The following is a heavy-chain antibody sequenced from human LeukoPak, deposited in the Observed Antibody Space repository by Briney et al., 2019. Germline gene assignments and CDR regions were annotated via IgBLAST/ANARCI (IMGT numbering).Heavy chain of an antibody. CDR2: INVVGSET. CDR1: GFTFSSYW. CDR3: TRDRGWQSFDY. J-gene: IGHJ4*02. D-gene: IGHD3-10*01. V-gene: IGHV3-7*01. Sequence: PGGSLRLSCAASGFTFSSYWMTWVRQAPGKGLERVANINVVGSETYYVDSVMGRFIISRDNAKNSLYLQMNSLTAEDTAVYYCTRDRGWQSFDYWGQGTLVTVSS.